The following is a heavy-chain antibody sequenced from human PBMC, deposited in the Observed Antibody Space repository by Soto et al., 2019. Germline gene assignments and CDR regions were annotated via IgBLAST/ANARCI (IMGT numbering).Heavy chain of an antibody. CDR2: FSGGGGTT. V-gene: IGHV3-23*01. CDR3: ARGGSVSGLYYFDF. J-gene: IGHJ4*02. CDR1: GFNFDNYA. D-gene: IGHD6-19*01. Sequence: GGSLGLSCAASGFNFDNYAMSWVRQAPGKGLEWISAFSGGGGTTYYVDSVKGRFTISRDNSKNMLFLQMDSLRAEDTALYYCARGGSVSGLYYFDFWGQGALVTVSS.